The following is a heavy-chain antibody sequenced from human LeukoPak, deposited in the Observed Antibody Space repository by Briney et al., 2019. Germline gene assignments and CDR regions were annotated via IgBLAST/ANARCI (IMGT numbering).Heavy chain of an antibody. D-gene: IGHD3-22*01. V-gene: IGHV3-23*01. Sequence: GGSLRLSCTTSGFTFSNYAMSWVRQAPGKGLEWVSGINGRGDSTVYADAVKGRFTISRDNAKNSLYLQMNSLRAEDTAVYHCARGYDSSGYFDYWGQGTLVTVSS. J-gene: IGHJ4*02. CDR3: ARGYDSSGYFDY. CDR2: INGRGDST. CDR1: GFTFSNYA.